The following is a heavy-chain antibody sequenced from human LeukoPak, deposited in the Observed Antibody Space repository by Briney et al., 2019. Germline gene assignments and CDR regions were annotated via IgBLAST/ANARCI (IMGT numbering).Heavy chain of an antibody. CDR2: IYYSGST. Sequence: LRLSCAASGLTFSSYALTWVRQPPGKGLEWIGYIYYSGSTYYNPSLKSRVTISVDTSKNQFSLKLNSVTAADTAVYYCARSARRGYFDLWGRGTLVTVSS. CDR1: GLTFSSYA. J-gene: IGHJ2*01. V-gene: IGHV4-30-4*08. CDR3: ARSARRGYFDL.